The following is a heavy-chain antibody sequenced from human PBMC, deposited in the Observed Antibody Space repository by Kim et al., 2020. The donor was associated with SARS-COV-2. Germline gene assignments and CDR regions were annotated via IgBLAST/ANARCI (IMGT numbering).Heavy chain of an antibody. V-gene: IGHV1-2*02. J-gene: IGHJ4*02. CDR3: APYDWNYETPVDY. CDR1: GYTFTGYY. D-gene: IGHD1-7*01. CDR2: INPNSGGT. Sequence: ASVKVSCKASGYTFTGYYMHWVRQAPGQGLEWMGWINPNSGGTNYAQKFQGRVTMTRDTSISTAYMELSRLRSDDTAVYYCAPYDWNYETPVDYWGQGTLVTVSS.